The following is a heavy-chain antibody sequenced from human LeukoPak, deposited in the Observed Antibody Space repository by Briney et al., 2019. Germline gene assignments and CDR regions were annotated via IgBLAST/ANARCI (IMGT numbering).Heavy chain of an antibody. Sequence: GGSLRLSCAASGFTVSNAWMSWVRQAQGKGLELVGSIKSKNDGGTTDYAAPVKGRFTISRDDSKNTLYLQMNSLKTEDTAVYYCTTGAVVVPAAMPLDYWGQGTLVTVSS. CDR1: GFTVSNAW. CDR2: IKSKNDGGTT. J-gene: IGHJ4*02. V-gene: IGHV3-15*01. CDR3: TTGAVVVPAAMPLDY. D-gene: IGHD2-2*01.